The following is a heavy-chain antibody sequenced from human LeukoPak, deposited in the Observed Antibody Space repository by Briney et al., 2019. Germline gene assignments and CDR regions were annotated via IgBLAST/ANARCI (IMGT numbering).Heavy chain of an antibody. Sequence: GASVKVSCKASGGTFSSYAISWVRQAPGQGLEWMGGIIPIFGTANYAQKFQGRVTITADKSTSTAYMELSSLRSEDTAVYYCAVGVRGSGSYQIWGHAFDIWGQGTMVTVSS. CDR1: GGTFSSYA. J-gene: IGHJ3*02. V-gene: IGHV1-69*06. CDR3: AVGVRGSGSYQIWGHAFDI. CDR2: IIPIFGTA. D-gene: IGHD3-10*01.